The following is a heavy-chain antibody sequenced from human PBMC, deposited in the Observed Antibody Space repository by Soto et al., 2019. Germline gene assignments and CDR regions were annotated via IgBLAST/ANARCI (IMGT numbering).Heavy chain of an antibody. CDR3: VKDRLGEAYGMEA. D-gene: IGHD3-16*01. CDR2: IAFDGGRK. J-gene: IGHJ6*02. Sequence: QVQLVESGGGVVQPGRSLRLSCEASGFVFSTFGMHWVRQAPGQGLEWVTVIAFDGGRKFYGDSVKGRFTISRDNSKNTVYLQMNNLRPEDTAVYYWVKDRLGEAYGMEAWGQGTTVIVSS. V-gene: IGHV3-30*18. CDR1: GFVFSTFG.